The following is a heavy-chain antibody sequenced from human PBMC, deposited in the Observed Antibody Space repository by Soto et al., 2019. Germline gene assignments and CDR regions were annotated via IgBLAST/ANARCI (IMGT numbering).Heavy chain of an antibody. CDR3: ATPMALPGSDY. CDR2: ISGSSNFI. Sequence: PGGSLRLSCAASGFPFNNYNINWVRQAPGKGLEWVSSISGSSNFIYYADSVKGRFTISRDNAKNSLYLQMNSLRVEDTAVYYCATPMALPGSDYWGQGTLVTVSS. V-gene: IGHV3-21*01. D-gene: IGHD3-10*01. CDR1: GFPFNNYN. J-gene: IGHJ4*02.